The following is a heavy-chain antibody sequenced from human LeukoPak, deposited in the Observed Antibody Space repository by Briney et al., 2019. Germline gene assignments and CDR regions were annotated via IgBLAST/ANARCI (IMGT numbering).Heavy chain of an antibody. CDR3: ARAGIAVAGHRGVYYYYYMDV. D-gene: IGHD6-19*01. J-gene: IGHJ6*03. CDR2: ISAYNGNT. CDR1: GYTFTSYG. Sequence: ASVKVSCKASGYTFTSYGISWVRQAPGQGLEWMGWISAYNGNTNYAQKLQGRVTMTTDTSTSTAYMELSSLRSEDTAVYYCARAGIAVAGHRGVYYYYYMDVWGKGTTVTVSS. V-gene: IGHV1-18*01.